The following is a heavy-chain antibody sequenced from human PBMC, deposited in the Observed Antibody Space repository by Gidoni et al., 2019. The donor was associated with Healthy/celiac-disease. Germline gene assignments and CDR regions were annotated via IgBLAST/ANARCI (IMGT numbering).Heavy chain of an antibody. CDR2: SYHSGIT. V-gene: IGHV4-30-2*01. Sequence: QLQLQESGAGLVKHSQTRSLTCAVSGGSISRGGYSWSWIRPPPGKGLAWIGYSYHSGITYYNPSLKSRVTISVDRSKNQFSLKLRSVTAAHTAVYYCATYYYDSSERASNSYFDLWGRGTLVTVSS. J-gene: IGHJ2*01. CDR3: ATYYYDSSERASNSYFDL. CDR1: GGSISRGGYS. D-gene: IGHD3-22*01.